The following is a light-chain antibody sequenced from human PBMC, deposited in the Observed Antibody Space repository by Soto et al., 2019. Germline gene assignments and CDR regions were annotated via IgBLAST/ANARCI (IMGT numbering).Light chain of an antibody. V-gene: IGKV1-27*01. Sequence: DIQMTQSPSSLSASVGDRVTITCRASQGISNHLAWYQQKPGKVPSLLISAASTLHSGVPSRFSGSGSGTDFTLTISSLQPEDVATYYCQKYDTAPRTFGQGTKVEIK. J-gene: IGKJ1*01. CDR3: QKYDTAPRT. CDR2: AAS. CDR1: QGISNH.